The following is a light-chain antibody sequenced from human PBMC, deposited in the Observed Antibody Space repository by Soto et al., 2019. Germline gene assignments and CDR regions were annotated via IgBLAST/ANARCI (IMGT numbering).Light chain of an antibody. CDR1: QSVSSF. Sequence: EIVLTQSPATLSLSPGERATLSCTASQSVSSFLAWYQQKPGQAPRLLIYDAFKRATGIPARFSGSGSGTDFTLTISILEPEASAVYYCQQRSNWPPWTFGQGTNVEVK. J-gene: IGKJ1*01. CDR3: QQRSNWPPWT. CDR2: DAF. V-gene: IGKV3-11*01.